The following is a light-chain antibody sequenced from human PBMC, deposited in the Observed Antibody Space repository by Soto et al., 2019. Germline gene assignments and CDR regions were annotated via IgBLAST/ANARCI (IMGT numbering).Light chain of an antibody. CDR3: QQYGSSPRGT. V-gene: IGKV3-20*01. CDR1: QSVSSSY. Sequence: EIVMTQSPATLSVSPGERATLSCRASQSVSSSYLAWYQQKPGQAPRLLIYGASSRATGIPDRLSGSGSGTDFILTISRLEPEDFAVYYCQQYGSSPRGTFGQGTRLEIK. J-gene: IGKJ5*01. CDR2: GAS.